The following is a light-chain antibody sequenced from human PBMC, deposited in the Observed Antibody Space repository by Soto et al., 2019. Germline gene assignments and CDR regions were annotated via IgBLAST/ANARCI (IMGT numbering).Light chain of an antibody. CDR3: SSYTSSSTLV. Sequence: QSALTQPASVSGSPGQTITISCTGAVSEVAAYTYVSWYQQHPGKGPKLIIYDVSNRPLGVSNRFSGSKSGNTASLTISGLQAEDEADYYCSSYTSSSTLVFGGGTQLTVL. J-gene: IGLJ2*01. V-gene: IGLV2-14*01. CDR2: DVS. CDR1: VSEVAAYTY.